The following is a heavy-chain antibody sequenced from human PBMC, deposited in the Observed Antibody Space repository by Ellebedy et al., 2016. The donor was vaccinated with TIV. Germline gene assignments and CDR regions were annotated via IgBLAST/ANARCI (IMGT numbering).Heavy chain of an antibody. J-gene: IGHJ1*01. CDR1: GFTFSSYS. CDR2: ISSSSSYI. CDR3: ARVDYYYDSSGYYQKTSEYFQH. Sequence: GESLKISCAASGFTFSSYSMNWVRQAPGKGLEWVSSISSSSSYIYYADSVKGRFTISRDNAKNSLYLQMNSLRAEDTAVYYCARVDYYYDSSGYYQKTSEYFQHWGQGTLVTVSS. D-gene: IGHD3-22*01. V-gene: IGHV3-21*01.